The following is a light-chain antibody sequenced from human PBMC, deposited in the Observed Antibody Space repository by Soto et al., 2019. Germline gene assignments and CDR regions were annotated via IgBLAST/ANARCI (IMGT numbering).Light chain of an antibody. J-gene: IGLJ1*01. CDR1: SDDVGGYNY. CDR3: CSKTSTISYV. CDR2: EVY. V-gene: IGLV2-14*01. Sequence: QSALTQPASVSGSPGQSITISCTGTSDDVGGYNYVSWYQHHPGEAPKLVIYEVYNRASGVSNRFSGSKSGNTAFLTISGLQADDEADYYRCSKTSTISYVFGSGTKLT.